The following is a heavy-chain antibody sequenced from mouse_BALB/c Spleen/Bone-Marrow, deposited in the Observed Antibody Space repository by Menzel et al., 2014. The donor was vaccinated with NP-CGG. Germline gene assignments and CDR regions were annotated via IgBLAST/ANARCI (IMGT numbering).Heavy chain of an antibody. CDR1: GFTLNTYA. Sequence: EVQLVESGGGLVRPKGSLKLSCAASGFTLNTYAMNWVRQAPGKGLEWVARIRSKSNNYATYYADSVKDRFTISRDDSQSMLYLQMNNLKTEDTAMYYCVKGLGFAYWGQGTLVTVSA. D-gene: IGHD3-3*01. J-gene: IGHJ3*01. V-gene: IGHV10-1*02. CDR2: IRSKSNNYAT. CDR3: VKGLGFAY.